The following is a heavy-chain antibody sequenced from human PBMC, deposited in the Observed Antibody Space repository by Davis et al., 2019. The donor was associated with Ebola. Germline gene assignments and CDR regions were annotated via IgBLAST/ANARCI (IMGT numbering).Heavy chain of an antibody. Sequence: SVKVSCKASGYTFTGYHMHWVRQAPGRGLEWMGGIIPLFGTTNYAQKFRGRVMITADKSTRIAYMELNSLTSEDTAVYYCARGPSVATAHYFDYWGQGTLVTVSS. CDR1: GYTFTGYH. CDR2: IIPLFGTT. CDR3: ARGPSVATAHYFDY. D-gene: IGHD2-21*02. V-gene: IGHV1-69*06. J-gene: IGHJ4*02.